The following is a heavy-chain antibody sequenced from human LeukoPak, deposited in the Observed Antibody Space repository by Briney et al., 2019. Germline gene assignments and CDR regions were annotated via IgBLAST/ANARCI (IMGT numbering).Heavy chain of an antibody. D-gene: IGHD3-3*01. CDR1: GYTLTTYA. CDR3: VKDRGGSRRFLEWLRNAYYYYGMDV. CDR2: INGANGNT. Sequence: ASVKVSCKPSGYTLTTYAMHWLRQAPGQRLEWMGWINGANGNTKYSQKFQGRVTITRDISASTAYMDLSSLRAEDTAVYYCVKDRGGSRRFLEWLRNAYYYYGMDVWGQGTTVTVSS. J-gene: IGHJ6*02. V-gene: IGHV1-3*01.